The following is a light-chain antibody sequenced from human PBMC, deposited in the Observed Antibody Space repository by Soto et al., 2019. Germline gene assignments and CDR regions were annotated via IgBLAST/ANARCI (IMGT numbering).Light chain of an antibody. CDR3: QQYGSSPWT. Sequence: EIVLTQSPGTLSLSPGERATLSCRASQSFGSSYLAWYQQKPGQAPRLLIYGASSMATGIPDRFSGSGSGTDFTLTISRLEPEDFAVYYCQQYGSSPWTFGQGTKVDIK. CDR2: GAS. CDR1: QSFGSSY. J-gene: IGKJ1*01. V-gene: IGKV3-20*01.